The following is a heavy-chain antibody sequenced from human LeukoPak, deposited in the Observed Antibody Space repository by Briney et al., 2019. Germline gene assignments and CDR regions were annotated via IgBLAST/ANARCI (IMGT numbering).Heavy chain of an antibody. CDR1: GYSISSGYY. D-gene: IGHD2-2*01. J-gene: IGHJ5*02. CDR2: IYHSGGT. Sequence: TSETLSLTCTVSGYSISSGYYWGWIRQPPGKGLEWIGSIYHSGGTYYNPSLKSRVTISVDTSKNQFSLKLSSVTAADTAVYYCAREVPAAINWFDPWGQGTLVTVSS. V-gene: IGHV4-38-2*02. CDR3: AREVPAAINWFDP.